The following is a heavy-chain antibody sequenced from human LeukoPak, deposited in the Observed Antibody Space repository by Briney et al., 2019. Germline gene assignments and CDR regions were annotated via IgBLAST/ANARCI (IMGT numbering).Heavy chain of an antibody. D-gene: IGHD1-1*01. J-gene: IGHJ5*02. CDR2: INHSGST. CDR1: GGSFSGYY. CDR3: ARESWKGWFDP. Sequence: SETLSLTCAVYGGSFSGYYWSWIRQPPGKGLEWIGEINHSGSTNYNPSLKSRVTISVDTSKNQFSLKLSSVTAADTAVYYCARESWKGWFDPWGQGTLVTVSS. V-gene: IGHV4-34*01.